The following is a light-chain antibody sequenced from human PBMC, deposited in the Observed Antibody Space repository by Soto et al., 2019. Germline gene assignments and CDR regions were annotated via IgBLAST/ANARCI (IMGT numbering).Light chain of an antibody. Sequence: EIVLTQSPGTLSLSPGERATLFCRASQSIRNSLAWYQQRPGQSPRLLFYAASSRATGVPDRFTGGGSVTDFTLTVSRLEPEDFAVYYCQQYCGSPRTFGQGTKLEIK. CDR3: QQYCGSPRT. J-gene: IGKJ2*01. CDR1: QSIRNS. V-gene: IGKV3-20*01. CDR2: AAS.